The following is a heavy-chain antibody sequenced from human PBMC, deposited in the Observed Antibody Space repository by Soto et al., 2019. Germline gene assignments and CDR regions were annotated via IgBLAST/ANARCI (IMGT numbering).Heavy chain of an antibody. V-gene: IGHV2-5*02. Sequence: QITLNESGPTQVKPRQTLTLTCTFSGFSLTTSGVGVGWIHQSPGTAPEWLALIYWDDDKRYSPSLKSRLTITKDTSKNQVVLTMADLDPADTAIYYCAHRVLRTVFGLVTTTAIYFDFWGQGTPVAVSS. J-gene: IGHJ4*02. CDR2: IYWDDDK. CDR3: AHRVLRTVFGLVTTTAIYFDF. D-gene: IGHD3-3*01. CDR1: GFSLTTSGVG.